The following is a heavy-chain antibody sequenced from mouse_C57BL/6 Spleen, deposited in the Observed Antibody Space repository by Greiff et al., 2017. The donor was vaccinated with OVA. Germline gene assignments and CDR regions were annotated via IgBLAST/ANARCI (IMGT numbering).Heavy chain of an antibody. V-gene: IGHV14-1*01. D-gene: IGHD2-4*01. CDR3: TTGDYNYAMDY. CDR1: GFNIKDYY. Sequence: VQLQQSGAELVRPGASVKLSCTASGFNIKDYYMHWVKQRPEQGLEWIGRIGPEDGDTEYAPKFQGKATMTADTSSNTAYLQLSSLTSDDTAVYYCTTGDYNYAMDYWGQGTSVTVSS. J-gene: IGHJ4*01. CDR2: IGPEDGDT.